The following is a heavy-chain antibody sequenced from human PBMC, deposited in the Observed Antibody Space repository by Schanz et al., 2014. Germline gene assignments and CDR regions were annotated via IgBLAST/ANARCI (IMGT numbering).Heavy chain of an antibody. CDR3: ARDQSPYTNSSDVRYFDY. Sequence: QVQLVQSGAEVKKPGASVKVSCKASGYTFTSYGITWVRQAPGQGLEWVGWISPYTGNTHYFDKMEGRVTMTADTSTSTAYMDLRSLRSDDTAVYYCARDQSPYTNSSDVRYFDYWGQGSRVTVPS. J-gene: IGHJ4*02. V-gene: IGHV1-18*01. CDR2: ISPYTGNT. D-gene: IGHD6-6*01. CDR1: GYTFTSYG.